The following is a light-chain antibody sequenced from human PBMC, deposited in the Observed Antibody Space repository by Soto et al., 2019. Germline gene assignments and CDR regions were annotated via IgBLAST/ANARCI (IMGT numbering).Light chain of an antibody. Sequence: QPVLTQPPSASGSPGQSVTISCTGTTSDIGAYNYVSWYQQRPGKAPKLIIYEVTRRPSGVPDRIFGSKSYTTASLTVSGLQAEDEADYYCSSFAGTNSFVFGTGTKLTVL. CDR2: EVT. J-gene: IGLJ1*01. CDR1: TSDIGAYNY. CDR3: SSFAGTNSFV. V-gene: IGLV2-8*01.